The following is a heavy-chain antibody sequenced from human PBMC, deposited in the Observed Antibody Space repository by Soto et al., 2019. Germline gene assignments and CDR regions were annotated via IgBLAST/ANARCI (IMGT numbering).Heavy chain of an antibody. CDR3: AKKNSGYFPFDY. V-gene: IGHV3-23*01. D-gene: IGHD3-22*01. Sequence: PGGSLRLSCAASGFTFTSYVMIWVRQAPGKGLEWVSTISGGGGTTYHADSVKGRFTISRDNSKNTLYLQMNSLRAEDTAVYYCAKKNSGYFPFDYWGQGTLVTVSS. J-gene: IGHJ4*02. CDR2: ISGGGGTT. CDR1: GFTFTSYV.